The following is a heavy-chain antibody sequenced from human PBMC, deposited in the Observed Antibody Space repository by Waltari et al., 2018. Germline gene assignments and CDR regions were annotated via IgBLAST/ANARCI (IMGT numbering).Heavy chain of an antibody. CDR1: GDSISSSNW. CDR3: ARDHPYFDY. CDR2: ISGSSGST. Sequence: QVQLQESGPGLVKPSETLSLTCAVSGDSISSSNWWSWIRQPPGKGLEWIGYISGSSGSTYYNPSLKSRVTISTDTSKNQFSLKLSSVTAADTAVYYCARDHPYFDYWGQGVLVTVSS. J-gene: IGHJ4*02. V-gene: IGHV4-28*03.